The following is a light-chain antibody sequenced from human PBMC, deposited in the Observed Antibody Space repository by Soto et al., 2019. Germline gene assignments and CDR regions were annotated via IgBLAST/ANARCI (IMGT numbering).Light chain of an antibody. J-gene: IGKJ1*01. V-gene: IGKV1-39*01. CDR1: QSISNF. CDR2: SAS. CDR3: QPSYNFPRT. Sequence: DIQLPQSPSSLSASVGDRVTITCRASQSISNFLNWYQQKPGQAPKLLISSASNVQSGVPSRFSGRGSGTEFTLTISGLQPEDSASYCCQPSYNFPRTFGQGTKVEI.